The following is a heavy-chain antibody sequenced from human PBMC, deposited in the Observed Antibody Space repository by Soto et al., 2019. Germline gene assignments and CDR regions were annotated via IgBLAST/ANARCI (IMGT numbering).Heavy chain of an antibody. J-gene: IGHJ4*02. Sequence: GSLRLSCAASGFTFSSYAMSWVRQAPGKGLEWVSAISGSGGSTYYADSVKGRFTISRDDSKNTLYLQMNSLRAEDTAVYYCAKAGYSSGPLSWWGQGTLVTAPQ. D-gene: IGHD6-19*01. CDR3: AKAGYSSGPLSW. V-gene: IGHV3-23*01. CDR2: ISGSGGST. CDR1: GFTFSSYA.